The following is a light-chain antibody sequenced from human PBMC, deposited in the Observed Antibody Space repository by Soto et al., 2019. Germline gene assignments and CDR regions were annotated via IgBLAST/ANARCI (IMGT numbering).Light chain of an antibody. CDR1: QSVTNN. CDR2: GAS. Sequence: EIVMTQSPATLSVSPGERAILSCRASQSVTNNLAWYQQTPGQAPRLLIWGASTRATGIPGRFSGRGSGTEFTLTISSLQSEDFAVYYCQQYKDWPLAFGQGTKVEIK. J-gene: IGKJ1*01. CDR3: QQYKDWPLA. V-gene: IGKV3-15*01.